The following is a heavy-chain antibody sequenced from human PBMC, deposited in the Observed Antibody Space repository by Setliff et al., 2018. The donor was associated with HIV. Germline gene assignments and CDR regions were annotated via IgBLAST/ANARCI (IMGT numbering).Heavy chain of an antibody. CDR1: GYTFSSYS. CDR2: ISAGTGNP. J-gene: IGHJ4*02. Sequence: ASVKVSCKASGYTFSSYSMNWVRQAPGQGLEWMGYISAGTGNPTYAQGFTGRFVFYWDTSVRTAYLQINSLEAEDTAVYYCARDRRVGSYDYWGQGALVSLL. V-gene: IGHV7-4-1*02. D-gene: IGHD1-26*01. CDR3: ARDRRVGSYDY.